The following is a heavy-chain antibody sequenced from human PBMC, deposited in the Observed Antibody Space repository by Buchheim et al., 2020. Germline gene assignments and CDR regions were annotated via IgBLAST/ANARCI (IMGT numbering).Heavy chain of an antibody. CDR2: ISYDGSNK. J-gene: IGHJ4*02. D-gene: IGHD3-10*01. V-gene: IGHV3-30*03. Sequence: QVQLVESGGGVVQPGRSLRLSCAASGFTFSSYGMHWVRQAPGKGLEWVAVISYDGSNKYYADSVKGRFTISRDNSKNTLYLQMNSLRAEDTAVYYCARDGKEGYGSGSFFDYWGQGTL. CDR3: ARDGKEGYGSGSFFDY. CDR1: GFTFSSYG.